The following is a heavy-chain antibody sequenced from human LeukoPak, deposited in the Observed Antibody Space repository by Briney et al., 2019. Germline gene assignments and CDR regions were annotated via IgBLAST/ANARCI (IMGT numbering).Heavy chain of an antibody. CDR3: ARMGSRRFGGSYYYGMDV. J-gene: IGHJ6*02. CDR2: MSAYNGNT. V-gene: IGHV1-18*01. CDR1: GYTFTSDS. D-gene: IGHD3-10*01. Sequence: ASVTVSFKASGYTFTSDSISWVRQAPGQGLEWMGWMSAYNGNTNYAQKLQGRVTMTTDTSTSIAYMVLRSLRSDATAVYYCARMGSRRFGGSYYYGMDVWGQGTTVTVSS.